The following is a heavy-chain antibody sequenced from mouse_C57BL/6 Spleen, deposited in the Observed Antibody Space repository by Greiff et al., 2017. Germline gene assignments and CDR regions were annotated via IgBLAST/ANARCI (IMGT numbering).Heavy chain of an antibody. D-gene: IGHD2-4*01. V-gene: IGHV2-2*01. J-gene: IGHJ4*01. CDR1: GFSLTSYG. CDR3: ARNEIYYDYEDYAMDY. CDR2: IWSGGST. Sequence: VKLMESGPGLVQPSQSLSITCTVSGFSLTSYGVHWVRQSPGKGLEWLGVIWSGGSTDYNAAFISRLSISKDNSKSQVFFKMNSLQADDTAIYYCARNEIYYDYEDYAMDYWGQGTSVTVSS.